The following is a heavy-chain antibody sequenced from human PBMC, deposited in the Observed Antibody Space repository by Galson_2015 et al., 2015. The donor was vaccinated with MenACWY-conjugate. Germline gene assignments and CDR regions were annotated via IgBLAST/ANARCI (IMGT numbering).Heavy chain of an antibody. D-gene: IGHD1-26*01. CDR3: ARHPPGGRGMDV. CDR1: GYNFSTYW. J-gene: IGHJ6*02. Sequence: QSGAEVKKPGESLTISFKGSGYNFSTYWIGWVRQMPGKGLEWMGLISPDDSNTRYSPAFQGQVTISADRSISTAYLQWNTLQASDTAIYYCARHPPGGRGMDVWGQGTTVTVSS. CDR2: ISPDDSNT. V-gene: IGHV5-51*01.